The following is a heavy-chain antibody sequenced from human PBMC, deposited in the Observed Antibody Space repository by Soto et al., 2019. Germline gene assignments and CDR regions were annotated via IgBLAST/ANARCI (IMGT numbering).Heavy chain of an antibody. Sequence: SVKVSCKASGGTFSSYAISWVRQAPGQGLEWMGGIIPIFGTANYAQKFQGRVTITADESTSTAYMELSSLRSEDTAVYYCARDSTAYYDSSGPDDAFDIWGQGTMVTVSS. D-gene: IGHD3-22*01. CDR2: IIPIFGTA. CDR3: ARDSTAYYDSSGPDDAFDI. J-gene: IGHJ3*02. CDR1: GGTFSSYA. V-gene: IGHV1-69*13.